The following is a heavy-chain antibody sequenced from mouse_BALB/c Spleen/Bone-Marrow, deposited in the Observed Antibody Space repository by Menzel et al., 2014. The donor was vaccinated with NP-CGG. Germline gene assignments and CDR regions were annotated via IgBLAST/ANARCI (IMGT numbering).Heavy chain of an antibody. Sequence: DVKLQESGGGLVQPGGSLNLSCAASGFDFSRYWMSWARQAPGKGQEWIGEINPGGSTINYTPSLKDKFIISRDNAKNTLYLQMSKVRSEDTALYYCARLAVWGAMDYWGQGTSVTVSS. CDR2: INPGGSTI. D-gene: IGHD2-10*02. V-gene: IGHV4-2*02. J-gene: IGHJ4*01. CDR1: GFDFSRYW. CDR3: ARLAVWGAMDY.